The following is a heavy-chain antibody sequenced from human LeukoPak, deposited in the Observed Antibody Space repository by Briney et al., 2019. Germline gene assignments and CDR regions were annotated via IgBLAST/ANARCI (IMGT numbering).Heavy chain of an antibody. CDR2: IYPGDSDT. D-gene: IGHD1-20*01. V-gene: IGHV5-51*01. CDR1: GYSFTSYW. Sequence: GESLKISCKGSGYSFTSYWIGWVRQMPGKGLEWMGIIYPGDSDTRYSPSFQGQVTISADKSISTAYLQWSSLKASDTAMYYCARRPWYNWNDEAFDIWGQGTMVTVSS. J-gene: IGHJ3*02. CDR3: ARRPWYNWNDEAFDI.